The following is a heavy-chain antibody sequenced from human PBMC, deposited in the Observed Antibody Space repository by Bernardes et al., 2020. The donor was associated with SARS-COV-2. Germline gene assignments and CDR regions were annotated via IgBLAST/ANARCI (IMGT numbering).Heavy chain of an antibody. V-gene: IGHV7-4-1*02. J-gene: IGHJ5*02. D-gene: IGHD3-10*01. CDR2: INTNTGNP. CDR1: GYTFTSYV. CDR3: ARRLPVRGVEYNWFDP. Sequence: ASVKVCWKASGYTFTSYVMNWVRQAPGQGIEWMGWINTNTGNPMYAQGFTGRFVFSLDTSVSTAYLQISSVEAEDTAGYYCARRLPVRGVEYNWFDPWGQGTLVTVSS.